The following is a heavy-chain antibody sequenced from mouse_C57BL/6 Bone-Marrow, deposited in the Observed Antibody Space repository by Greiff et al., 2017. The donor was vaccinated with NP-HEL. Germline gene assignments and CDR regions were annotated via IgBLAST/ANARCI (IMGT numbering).Heavy chain of an antibody. V-gene: IGHV1-64*01. D-gene: IGHD1-1*01. CDR1: GYTFTSYW. Sequence: VQLQQPGAELVKPGASVKLSCKASGYTFTSYWMHWVKQRPGQGLEWIGMIHPNSGGTNYNEKFKSKATLTVDKSSSTAYMQLSSLTSEDSAVYYCERRLLLWYFDVWGTGTTVTVSS. CDR2: IHPNSGGT. J-gene: IGHJ1*03. CDR3: ERRLLLWYFDV.